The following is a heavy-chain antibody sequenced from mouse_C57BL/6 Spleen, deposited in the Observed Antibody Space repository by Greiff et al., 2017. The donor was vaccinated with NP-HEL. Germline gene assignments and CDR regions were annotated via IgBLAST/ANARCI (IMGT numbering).Heavy chain of an antibody. CDR1: GFTFSSYG. CDR3: ASKGGTWYFDV. D-gene: IGHD3-3*01. J-gene: IGHJ1*03. CDR2: ISSGGSYT. Sequence: EVKLVESGGDLVKPGGSLKLSCAASGFTFSSYGMSWVRQTPDKRLEWVATISSGGSYTYYPDSVKGRFTISRDNAKNTLYLQMSSLKSEDTAMYYCASKGGTWYFDVWGTGTTVTVSS. V-gene: IGHV5-6*01.